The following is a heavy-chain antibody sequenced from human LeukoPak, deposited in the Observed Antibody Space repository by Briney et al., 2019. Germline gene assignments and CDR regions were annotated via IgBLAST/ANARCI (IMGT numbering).Heavy chain of an antibody. CDR3: AREGTYSSSSTYYYYYYMDV. D-gene: IGHD6-6*01. Sequence: PGGSLRLSCAASGFTFSSYSMNWVRQAPGKGLEWVSSISSSSSYIYYADSVKGRFTISRDNAKNSLYLQMNSLRAEDTAVYYCAREGTYSSSSTYYYYYYMDVWGKGTTVTVSS. CDR2: ISSSSSYI. V-gene: IGHV3-21*01. J-gene: IGHJ6*03. CDR1: GFTFSSYS.